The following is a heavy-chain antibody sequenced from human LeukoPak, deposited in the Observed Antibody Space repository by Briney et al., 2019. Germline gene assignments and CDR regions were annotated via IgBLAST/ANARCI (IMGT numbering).Heavy chain of an antibody. J-gene: IGHJ4*02. V-gene: IGHV4-59*08. CDR3: ASLRPGGRQDY. Sequence: SETLSLTCTVSGGSISSYYWSWIRQPPGKGLEWIGYIYYSGSTNYNPSLKSRVTISVDTSKNQFSLKLSSVTAADSAVYYCASLRPGGRQDYWGQGTLVTVSS. CDR1: GGSISSYY. D-gene: IGHD3-10*01. CDR2: IYYSGST.